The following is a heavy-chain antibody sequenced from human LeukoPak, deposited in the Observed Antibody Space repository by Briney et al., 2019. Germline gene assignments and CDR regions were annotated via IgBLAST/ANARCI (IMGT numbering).Heavy chain of an antibody. CDR3: ARGPYYYDSSGYYPVGYFDY. Sequence: SETLSLTCTVSGGSISSYYWSWIRQPPGKGLEWIGSIYHSGSTYYNPSLKSRVTISVDTSKNQFSLKLSSVTAADTAVYYCARGPYYYDSSGYYPVGYFDYWGQGTLVTVSS. CDR1: GGSISSYY. D-gene: IGHD3-22*01. CDR2: IYHSGST. J-gene: IGHJ4*02. V-gene: IGHV4-38-2*02.